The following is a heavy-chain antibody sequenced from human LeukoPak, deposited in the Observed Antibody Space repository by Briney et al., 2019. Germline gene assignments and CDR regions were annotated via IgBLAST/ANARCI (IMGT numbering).Heavy chain of an antibody. CDR3: AKDVGRDGYNPNFDY. J-gene: IGHJ4*02. D-gene: IGHD5-24*01. CDR1: GFTFDDYA. Sequence: PGGSLRLSCAASGFTFDDYAMHWVRQAPGKGLEWVSLISGDGGSTYYADSVKGRFTISRDNSENSLYLQMNSLRTEDTALYYCAKDVGRDGYNPNFDYWGQGTLVTVSS. V-gene: IGHV3-43*02. CDR2: ISGDGGST.